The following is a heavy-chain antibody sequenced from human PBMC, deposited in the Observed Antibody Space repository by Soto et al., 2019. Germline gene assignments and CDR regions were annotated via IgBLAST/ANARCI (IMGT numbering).Heavy chain of an antibody. D-gene: IGHD3-9*01. CDR2: ISGSGGST. CDR1: GFTFSSYA. Sequence: GGSLRLSCAASGFTFSSYAMSWVRQAPGKGLEWVSAISGSGGSTYYADSVKGRFTISRDNSKNTLYLQMNSLRAEDTAVYYCAKASINDILTGYYMEGLYYFDYWGQGTLVTVSS. V-gene: IGHV3-23*01. J-gene: IGHJ4*02. CDR3: AKASINDILTGYYMEGLYYFDY.